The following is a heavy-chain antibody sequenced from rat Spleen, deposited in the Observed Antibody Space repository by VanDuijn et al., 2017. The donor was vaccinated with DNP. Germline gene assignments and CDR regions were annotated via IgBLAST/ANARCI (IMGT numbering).Heavy chain of an antibody. Sequence: EVQLVESGGGLVRPGRSLKPSCATSGFTFSDCNMARVPQAPKKGLEWVATISFDGNSTYYRDSVKGRFTISRDNAKSTLYLQMDSLRSEDTATYFCAGTFFSYIHVLFDCWGQGVMVTVSS. CDR3: AGTFFSYIHVLFDC. D-gene: IGHD1-12*01. V-gene: IGHV5S10*01. CDR1: GFTFSDCN. CDR2: ISFDGNST. J-gene: IGHJ2*01.